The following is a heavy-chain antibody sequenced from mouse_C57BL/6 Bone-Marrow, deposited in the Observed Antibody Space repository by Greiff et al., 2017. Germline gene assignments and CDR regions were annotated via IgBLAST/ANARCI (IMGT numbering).Heavy chain of an antibody. Sequence: VQLQQPGAELVKPGASVKLSCKASGYTFTSYWMQWVEQRPGQGLEWIGEIDPSDSYTNYNQKFKGKATLTVDTSSSTAYMQLSSLTSEDSAVYYCARGGYYGSSSYYFDYWGQGTTLTVSS. D-gene: IGHD1-1*01. J-gene: IGHJ2*01. V-gene: IGHV1-50*01. CDR1: GYTFTSYW. CDR2: IDPSDSYT. CDR3: ARGGYYGSSSYYFDY.